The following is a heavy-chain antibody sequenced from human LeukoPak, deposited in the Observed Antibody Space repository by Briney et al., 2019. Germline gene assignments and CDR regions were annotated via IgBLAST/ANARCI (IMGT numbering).Heavy chain of an antibody. CDR2: INSDGSWT. V-gene: IGHV3-74*01. Sequence: GGSLRLSCAASGNHWMHWVRQVPGKGLVWVSHINSDGSWTSYADSVKGRFTISKDNAKNTVYLQMNSLRAEDTAVYYCVSFYETYWGRGTLVTVSS. CDR3: VSFYETY. J-gene: IGHJ4*02. CDR1: GNHW. D-gene: IGHD2/OR15-2a*01.